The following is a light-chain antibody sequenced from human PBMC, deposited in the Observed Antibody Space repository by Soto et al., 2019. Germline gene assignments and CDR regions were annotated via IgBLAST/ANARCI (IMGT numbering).Light chain of an antibody. V-gene: IGKV1-5*03. J-gene: IGKJ2*01. CDR2: KAS. CDR3: QQYNNYSNT. CDR1: QSIGGW. Sequence: DIQMTQSPSTLSASVGDRVTITCRASQSIGGWLAWYQQKPGRAPKLLIYKASSLQSGVPSRFSGSGSGTEFTLTISSLQPDDFATYYCQQYNNYSNTFGQGTKLEIK.